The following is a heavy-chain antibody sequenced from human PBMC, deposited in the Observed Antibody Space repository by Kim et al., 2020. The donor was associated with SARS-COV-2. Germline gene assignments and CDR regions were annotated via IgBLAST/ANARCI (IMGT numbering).Heavy chain of an antibody. CDR1: RFTFSNYA. D-gene: IGHD6-13*01. CDR2: ISGSGGTT. V-gene: IGHV3-23*01. J-gene: IGHJ4*02. CDR3: AKDQSIAAPGKDY. Sequence: GGSLRLSCAASRFTFSNYAMSWVRQAPGKGLEWVSAISGSGGTTYYADSVKGRFTISRDNSKNTLYLQMNSLRAEDTAVYYCAKDQSIAAPGKDYWGQGTLVTVSS.